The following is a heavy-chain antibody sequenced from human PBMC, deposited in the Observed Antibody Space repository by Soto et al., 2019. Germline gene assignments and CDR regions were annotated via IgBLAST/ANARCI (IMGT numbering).Heavy chain of an antibody. J-gene: IGHJ5*02. D-gene: IGHD2-2*01. CDR3: AKDRVIQLLPIWPDP. CDR1: GFSFSNYG. V-gene: IGHV3-30*18. Sequence: GGSLRLSCVASGFSFSNYGMHWVRQAPGKGLEWVAFVSSDGNNKYYAESVKGRFTISRDNSKNTLFLQVDRLTVDDTAVYYCAKDRVIQLLPIWPDPWGQGTLVTVSS. CDR2: VSSDGNNK.